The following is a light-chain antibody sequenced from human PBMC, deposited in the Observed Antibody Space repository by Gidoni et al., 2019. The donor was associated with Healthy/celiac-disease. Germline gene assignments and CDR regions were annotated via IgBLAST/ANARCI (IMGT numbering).Light chain of an antibody. CDR1: QSISSW. V-gene: IGKV1-5*01. CDR3: QQYNRS. CDR2: DAS. Sequence: DLQMTQSPSTLSASVGDRVTITCRASQSISSWLDWYQQKPGKAPKLLIYDASSWESGVPSRFRGSGSGTEFTITISSLQPDDFATYYCQQYNRSFGQGTKVEIK. J-gene: IGKJ1*01.